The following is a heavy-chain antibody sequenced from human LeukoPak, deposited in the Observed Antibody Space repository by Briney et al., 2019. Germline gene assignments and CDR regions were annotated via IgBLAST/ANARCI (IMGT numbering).Heavy chain of an antibody. CDR3: ARVFGYSYGTIDY. CDR2: IYYSGST. D-gene: IGHD5-18*01. J-gene: IGHJ4*02. Sequence: SEALSLTCTVSGGSISSSSYYWGWIRQPPGKGLEWIGSIYYSGSTYYNPSLKSRVTISVDTSKNQFSLKLSSVTAADTAVYYCARVFGYSYGTIDYWGQGTLVTVSS. CDR1: GGSISSSSYY. V-gene: IGHV4-39*01.